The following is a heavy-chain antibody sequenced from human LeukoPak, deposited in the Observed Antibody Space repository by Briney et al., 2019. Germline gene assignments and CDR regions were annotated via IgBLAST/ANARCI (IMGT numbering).Heavy chain of an antibody. CDR2: ISAYNGNT. Sequence: ASVKVSCKASGYTFTSYGISWVRQAPGQGLEWMGWISAYNGNTNYPQKLQGRVTMTTDTSTSTAYMELRSLRSDDTAVYYCARGAYYYDSSGYYDPFDYWGQGTLVTVSS. J-gene: IGHJ4*02. CDR3: ARGAYYYDSSGYYDPFDY. V-gene: IGHV1-18*01. D-gene: IGHD3-22*01. CDR1: GYTFTSYG.